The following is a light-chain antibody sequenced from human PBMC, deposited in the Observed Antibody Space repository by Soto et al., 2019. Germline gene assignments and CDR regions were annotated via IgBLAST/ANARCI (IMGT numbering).Light chain of an antibody. CDR3: SAWDGSLNGLV. CDR2: NNV. Sequence: QSVLTQPPSASGTPGQRVTISCSGSSSNIGSNILNWYRQVPGTAPKLLIYNNVHRPSGVPDRFSGPKSGASGSLAISGLQLEDEADYYCSAWDGSLNGLVFGGGTKLTVL. J-gene: IGLJ3*02. CDR1: SSNIGSNI. V-gene: IGLV1-44*01.